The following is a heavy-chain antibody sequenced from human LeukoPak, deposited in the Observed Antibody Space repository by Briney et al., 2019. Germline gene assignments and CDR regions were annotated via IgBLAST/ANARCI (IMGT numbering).Heavy chain of an antibody. D-gene: IGHD2-15*01. CDR3: ARGCGVCSCYLQLDY. CDR1: GFTFSSYA. V-gene: IGHV3-30*04. CDR2: ISYDGSNK. J-gene: IGHJ4*02. Sequence: PGRSLRLSCAASGFTFSSYAMHWVRQAPGKGLEWVAVISYDGSNKYYADSVKGRFTISRDNSKNTLYLQMNSLRAEDTAVYYCARGCGVCSCYLQLDYWGQGTLVTVSS.